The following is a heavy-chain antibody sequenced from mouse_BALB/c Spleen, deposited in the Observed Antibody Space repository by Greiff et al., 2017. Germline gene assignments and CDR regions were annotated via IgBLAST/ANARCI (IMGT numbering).Heavy chain of an antibody. CDR2: IWRGGST. Sequence: QVQLQQSGPSLVQPSQSLSITCTVSGFSLTSYGVHWVRQSPGTGLEWLGVIWRGGSTDYNAAFMSRLSITKDNSKSQVFFKMNSLQADDTAIYYCAKKEGPYYCLYYYARDYWGQGTSVTVSS. V-gene: IGHV2-5-1*01. J-gene: IGHJ4*01. CDR1: GFSLTSYG. CDR3: AKKEGPYYCLYYYARDY. D-gene: IGHD2-10*01.